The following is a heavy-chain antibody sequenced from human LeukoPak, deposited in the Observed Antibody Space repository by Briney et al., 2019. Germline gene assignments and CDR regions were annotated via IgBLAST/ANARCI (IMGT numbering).Heavy chain of an antibody. Sequence: SETLSLTCTVSGGSISSYYWSWIRQPPGKGLEWIGYIYYSGSTNYNPSLKSRVTISVDTSKNQFSLKLSSVTAADTAVYYCASSSGSYSPLYYWGQGTLVTVSS. CDR2: IYYSGST. J-gene: IGHJ4*02. CDR3: ASSSGSYSPLYY. D-gene: IGHD1-26*01. V-gene: IGHV4-59*12. CDR1: GGSISSYY.